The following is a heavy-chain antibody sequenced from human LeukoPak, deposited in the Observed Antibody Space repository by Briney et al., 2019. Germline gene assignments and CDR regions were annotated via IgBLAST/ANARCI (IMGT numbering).Heavy chain of an antibody. CDR1: GYTFTSYY. Sequence: ASVKVSCKASGYTFTSYYMHWVRQAPGQRLEWMGIINPSGGSTSYAQKFQGRVTMTRDTSTSTIYLELSSLRSEDTAVYYCARAGAGYCGGDCYSTNDAFDIWGQGTMVTVSS. CDR2: INPSGGST. CDR3: ARAGAGYCGGDCYSTNDAFDI. D-gene: IGHD2-21*01. J-gene: IGHJ3*02. V-gene: IGHV1-46*03.